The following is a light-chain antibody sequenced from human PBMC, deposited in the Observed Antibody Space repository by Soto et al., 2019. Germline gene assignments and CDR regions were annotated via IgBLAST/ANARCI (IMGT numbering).Light chain of an antibody. CDR1: QSVLYSSNNKNY. CDR3: QQYYSTPWT. CDR2: WAS. J-gene: IGKJ1*01. Sequence: DIVMTQSPDSLAVSLCERATINCKSRQSVLYSSNNKNYLAWYQQKPGQPPNLLIYWASTRESGVPDRFSGSGSGTDFTLTISSLQAEDVAVYYCQQYYSTPWTFGQGTRWIS. V-gene: IGKV4-1*01.